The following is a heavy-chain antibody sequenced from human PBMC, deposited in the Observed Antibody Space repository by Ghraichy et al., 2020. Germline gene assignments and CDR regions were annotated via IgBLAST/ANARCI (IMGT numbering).Heavy chain of an antibody. V-gene: IGHV4-39*01. J-gene: IGHJ4*02. Sequence: SETLSLTCTVSGASFINNNYNWGWLRQAPGKGLEWIGSLHHNGDTYSNPSLESRLTISVDTSKNQFSLRMSSVTAADTAVYFCASQSKVNGFWTGYCDYWGQGTLVTVSS. CDR2: LHHNGDT. CDR1: GASFINNNYN. CDR3: ASQSKVNGFWTGYCDY. D-gene: IGHD3/OR15-3a*01.